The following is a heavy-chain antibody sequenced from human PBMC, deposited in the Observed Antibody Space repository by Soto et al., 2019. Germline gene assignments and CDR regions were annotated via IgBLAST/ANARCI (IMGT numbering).Heavy chain of an antibody. J-gene: IGHJ6*02. CDR2: IWYDGSNK. Sequence: QVQLVESGGGVVQPGRSLRLSCAASGFTFSSYGMHWVRQAPGKGLEWVAVIWYDGSNKYYADSVKGRFTISRDNSKNTLYLQMNSLRAEDTAVYYCARDHLRGTMIVVVKEGGMDVWGQGTTVTVSS. CDR1: GFTFSSYG. CDR3: ARDHLRGTMIVVVKEGGMDV. V-gene: IGHV3-33*01. D-gene: IGHD3-22*01.